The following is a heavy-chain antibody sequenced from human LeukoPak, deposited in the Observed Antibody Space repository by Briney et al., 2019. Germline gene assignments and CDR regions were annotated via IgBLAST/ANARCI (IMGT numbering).Heavy chain of an antibody. CDR3: ATTRPYSSSSTGYYYCMDV. CDR1: GFTFSNAW. D-gene: IGHD6-13*01. J-gene: IGHJ6*03. CDR2: FSGSGGST. V-gene: IGHV3-23*01. Sequence: PGGSLRLSCAASGFTFSNAWMSWVRQAPGKGLEWVSAFSGSGGSTYYADSVKGRFTISRDNSKNTPYLQMNSLRAEDTAVYYCATTRPYSSSSTGYYYCMDVWGKGTTVTVSS.